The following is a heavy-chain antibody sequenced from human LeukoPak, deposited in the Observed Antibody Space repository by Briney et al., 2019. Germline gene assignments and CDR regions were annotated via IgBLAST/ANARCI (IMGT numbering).Heavy chain of an antibody. CDR1: GFAFSNYV. Sequence: GGSLRLSCAAAGFAFSNYVMCWVRQAPGKGLEWVSVISASGGGTDYADFVKGRFIISRDKSKSTLYLQMNSLRAEDTAVYYCVKGSYRGYEFDYWGQGTLVTVSS. J-gene: IGHJ4*02. CDR3: VKGSYRGYEFDY. V-gene: IGHV3-23*01. D-gene: IGHD5-12*01. CDR2: ISASGGGT.